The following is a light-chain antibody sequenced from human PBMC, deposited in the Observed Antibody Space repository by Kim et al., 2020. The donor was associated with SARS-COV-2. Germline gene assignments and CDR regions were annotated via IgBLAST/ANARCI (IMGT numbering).Light chain of an antibody. J-gene: IGKJ1*01. CDR2: GAS. CDR3: QQYNNWPLT. CDR1: QSVGTN. V-gene: IGKV3-15*01. Sequence: EVVMTQSPATLSISPGESATLSCRASQSVGTNLAWYQQKPGQAPRPLMFGASTRATGIPARFSGSGSGTEFTLTICSLQSEDFAVYYCQQYNNWPLTFGQGTKVDIK.